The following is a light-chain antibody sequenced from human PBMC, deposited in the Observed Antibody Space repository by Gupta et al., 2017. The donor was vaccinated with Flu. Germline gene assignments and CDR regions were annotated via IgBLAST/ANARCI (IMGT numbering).Light chain of an antibody. J-gene: IGKJ1*01. V-gene: IGKV1-39*01. CDR3: QQSYSNPWT. CDR1: QTINDY. Sequence: QMTQSPSSLSASVGDRVTITCRASQTINDYVNWYQHKPGRAPRLLIYAASSLQSGVPSRFSGSGSGTEFTLTIRGLQREDFATCYCQQSYSNPWTFAQGTKVEIK. CDR2: AAS.